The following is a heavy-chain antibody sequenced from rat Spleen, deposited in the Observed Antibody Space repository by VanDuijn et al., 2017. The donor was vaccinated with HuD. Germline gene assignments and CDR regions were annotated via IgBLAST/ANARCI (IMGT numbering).Heavy chain of an antibody. J-gene: IGHJ2*01. CDR1: GFTFSDYN. CDR2: ITHIGATS. CDR3: ARLDYPGVTDLDY. Sequence: EVQLVESGGGLVQPGRSLKLSCAASGFTFSDYNMAWIRQAPGKGLEWVASITHIGATSYYPDSVKGRFSISRDNAKSALSLQMDSLRSEDTATYYCARLDYPGVTDLDYWGQGVMVTVSS. V-gene: IGHV5-7*01. D-gene: IGHD1-4*01.